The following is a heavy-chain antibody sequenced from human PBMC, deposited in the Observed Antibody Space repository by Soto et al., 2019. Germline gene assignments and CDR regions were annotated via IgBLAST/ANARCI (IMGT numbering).Heavy chain of an antibody. CDR2: ISYDGSNK. Sequence: SCKASGFTFTSSAMHWVRQAPGKGLEWVAVISYDGSNKYYTDSVKGRFTISRDNSKNTLYLQMNSLRAEDTAVYYCAVQFDYWGQGTLVTVSS. J-gene: IGHJ4*02. CDR3: AVQFDY. V-gene: IGHV3-30-3*01. CDR1: GFTFTSSA.